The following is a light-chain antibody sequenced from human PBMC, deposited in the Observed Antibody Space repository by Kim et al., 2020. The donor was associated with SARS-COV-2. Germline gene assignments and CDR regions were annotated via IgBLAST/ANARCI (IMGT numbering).Light chain of an antibody. Sequence: SITISCTGTSSDVGGYNYVSWYQQHPGKAPKHMIYDVSNRPSGVSNRFSGSKSGNTASLTISGLQAEDEADYYCSSYTSSSTLVVFGGGTKLTVL. CDR2: DVS. CDR3: SSYTSSSTLVV. J-gene: IGLJ2*01. CDR1: SSDVGGYNY. V-gene: IGLV2-14*03.